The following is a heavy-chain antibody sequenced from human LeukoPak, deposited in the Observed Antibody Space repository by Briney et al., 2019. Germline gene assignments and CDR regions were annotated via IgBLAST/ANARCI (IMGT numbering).Heavy chain of an antibody. Sequence: GRSLRLSCAASGFTFSSYGMHWVRQAPGKGLEWVAVIWYDGSNKYYADSVKGRFTISRDNSKNTLYLQMNSLRAEDTAVYYCARDAYYGSGSYYYYWGQGTLVTVSP. CDR1: GFTFSSYG. J-gene: IGHJ4*02. CDR2: IWYDGSNK. CDR3: ARDAYYGSGSYYYY. V-gene: IGHV3-33*01. D-gene: IGHD3-10*01.